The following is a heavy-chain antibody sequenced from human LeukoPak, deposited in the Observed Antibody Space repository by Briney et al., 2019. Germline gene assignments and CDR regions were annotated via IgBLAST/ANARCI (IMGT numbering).Heavy chain of an antibody. CDR1: GGSISSSSYY. V-gene: IGHV4-39*01. CDR3: ATGVVPAAIEAY. D-gene: IGHD2-2*01. Sequence: PSETLSLTCTVSGGSISSSSYYWGWIRQPPGKGLEWIGSIYYSGSTYYNPSLKSRVTISVDTSKNQFSLKLSSVTAADTAVYYCATGVVPAAIEAYWGQGTLVTVSS. CDR2: IYYSGST. J-gene: IGHJ4*02.